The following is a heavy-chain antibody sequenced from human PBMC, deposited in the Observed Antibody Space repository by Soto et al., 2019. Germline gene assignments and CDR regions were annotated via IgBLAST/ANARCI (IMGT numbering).Heavy chain of an antibody. CDR2: ISDNSSVI. D-gene: IGHD2-8*01. V-gene: IGHV3-48*02. Sequence: GGSLRLSCAASGFTFSTYRITWVRQAPGKGLEWISYISDNSSVIYYADAVKGRFTISRDNAKNSLYLQMNSLRDEDTAVYYCARDRDAYCSKGICSGPYFDYWGQGTLVTVSS. J-gene: IGHJ4*02. CDR1: GFTFSTYR. CDR3: ARDRDAYCSKGICSGPYFDY.